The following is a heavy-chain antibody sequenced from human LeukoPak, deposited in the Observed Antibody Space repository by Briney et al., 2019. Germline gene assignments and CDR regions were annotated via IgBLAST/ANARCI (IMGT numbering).Heavy chain of an antibody. CDR3: ASRMYKTVGNSAFDI. V-gene: IGHV4-4*02. D-gene: IGHD1-14*01. Sequence: PSETLSLTCAVSGGSISSNTWWSWVRQPPGKGLEWIGEIYHSGSTNYNPSLKSRVTISVDKSMNQFSLKLSSVTAADAAVYYCASRMYKTVGNSAFDIWGQGTMVTVSS. J-gene: IGHJ3*02. CDR1: GGSISSNTW. CDR2: IYHSGST.